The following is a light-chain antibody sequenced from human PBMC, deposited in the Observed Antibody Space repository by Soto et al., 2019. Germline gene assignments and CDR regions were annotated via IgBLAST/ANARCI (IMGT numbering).Light chain of an antibody. CDR1: QNINHY. Sequence: DTQMTQSPSSLSASVGDRVTITCRASQNINHYLNWYQHQPGKASKLLIYGASSLQGGVPSRFSGGGSGTDFTLTITNLQPEDLATYCCQQSYTLPNTFGQGTNLEIK. CDR3: QQSYTLPNT. CDR2: GAS. J-gene: IGKJ2*01. V-gene: IGKV1-39*01.